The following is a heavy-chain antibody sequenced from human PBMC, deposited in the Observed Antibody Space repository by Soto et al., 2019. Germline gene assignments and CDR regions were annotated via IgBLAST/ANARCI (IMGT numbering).Heavy chain of an antibody. CDR2: INAGNGNT. J-gene: IGHJ4*02. D-gene: IGHD5-12*01. CDR1: GYTFTNYA. V-gene: IGHV1-3*01. Sequence: ASLKVSCKASGYTFTNYAMHWVRQAPGQRLEWMGWINAGNGNTKYSQKFQGRVTITRDTSASTAYMELSSLRSEDTAVYYCARVSGYYLPDYWGQGTLVTVSS. CDR3: ARVSGYYLPDY.